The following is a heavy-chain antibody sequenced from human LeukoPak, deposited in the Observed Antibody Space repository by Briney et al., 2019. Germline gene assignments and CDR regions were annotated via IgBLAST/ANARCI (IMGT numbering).Heavy chain of an antibody. V-gene: IGHV4-4*02. CDR2: IYQSGST. D-gene: IGHD3-22*01. CDR1: GGFISSSNW. J-gene: IGHJ4*02. CDR3: VRAGFLPVVLN. Sequence: PSGTLSLTCAVSGGFISSSNWWSWVRQPPGKGLEWIGEIYQSGSTNYNPSLKSRVTISVDKSKNQFSLTMNSVIAADTAVYYCVRAGFLPVVLNWGQGTLVTVSS.